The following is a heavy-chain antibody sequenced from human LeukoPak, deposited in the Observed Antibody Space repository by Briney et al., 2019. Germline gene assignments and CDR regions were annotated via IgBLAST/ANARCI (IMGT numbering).Heavy chain of an antibody. CDR1: GGAISSYY. CDR2: IYYSGST. CDR3: ARGSRELYYFDY. D-gene: IGHD1-7*01. J-gene: IGHJ4*02. V-gene: IGHV4-59*01. Sequence: SETLSLTCTVSGGAISSYYWSWIRRPPGKGLEWIGYIYYSGSTKYNPSLKSRVTISVDASKTQFSLKLNSVTAADTAVYYCARGSRELYYFDYWGQGTLVTVSS.